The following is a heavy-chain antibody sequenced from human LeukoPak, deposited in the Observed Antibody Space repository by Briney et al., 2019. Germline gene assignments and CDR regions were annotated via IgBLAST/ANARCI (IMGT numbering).Heavy chain of an antibody. CDR3: ATDQRYAFDY. Sequence: GGSLRLSCEGSGFTFSSYVLHWVRQAPGKGLEWVALVSSDGSKIYYADSAKGRITISRDNSKNTVYLQVNSLRDDDTAVYYCATDQRYAFDYWGQGILVTVSS. V-gene: IGHV3-30-3*01. CDR2: VSSDGSKI. CDR1: GFTFSSYV. D-gene: IGHD3-9*01. J-gene: IGHJ4*02.